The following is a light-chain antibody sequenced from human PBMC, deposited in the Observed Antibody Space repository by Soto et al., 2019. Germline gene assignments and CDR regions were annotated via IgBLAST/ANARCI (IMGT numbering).Light chain of an antibody. CDR3: CSYAGSSTLVV. CDR1: SSDVGSYNL. CDR2: EGS. Sequence: ALTQPASVSGSPGQSITISCTGTSSDVGSYNLVSWYQQHPGKAPKLMIYEGSKRPSGVSNRFSGSKSGNTASLTISGLQAEDEADYYCCSYAGSSTLVVFGGGTKLTVL. V-gene: IGLV2-23*01. J-gene: IGLJ2*01.